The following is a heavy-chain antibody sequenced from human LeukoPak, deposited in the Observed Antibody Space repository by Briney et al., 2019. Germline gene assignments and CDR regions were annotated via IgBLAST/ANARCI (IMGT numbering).Heavy chain of an antibody. J-gene: IGHJ6*02. D-gene: IGHD3-10*01. CDR3: ARAAHTTYVLGRYYYYAMDV. CDR2: IYSGGST. V-gene: IGHV3-53*04. Sequence: GGSLRLSCAASGFTVSSNYMSWVRQAPGKGLEWVSVIYSGGSTYYADSVKGRFTISRHNSKNTLYLQMDSLRAEDTAVYYCARAAHTTYVLGRYYYYAMDVWGQGTTVTVSS. CDR1: GFTVSSNY.